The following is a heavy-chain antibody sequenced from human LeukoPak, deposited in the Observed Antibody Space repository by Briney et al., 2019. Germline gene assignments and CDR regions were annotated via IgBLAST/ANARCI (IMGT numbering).Heavy chain of an antibody. Sequence: EASVKVSCKASGYTFTGYYMHWVRPAPGQGLEWMGWINPNSGGTNYAQKFQGRVTMTRDTSISTAYMELSRLRSDDTAVYYCARDIYCSSTSCYAGWDYWGQGTLVTVSS. CDR3: ARDIYCSSTSCYAGWDY. CDR1: GYTFTGYY. CDR2: INPNSGGT. D-gene: IGHD2-2*01. J-gene: IGHJ4*02. V-gene: IGHV1-2*02.